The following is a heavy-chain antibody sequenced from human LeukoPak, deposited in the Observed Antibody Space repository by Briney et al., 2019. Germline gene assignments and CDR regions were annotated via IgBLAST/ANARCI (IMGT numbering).Heavy chain of an antibody. CDR3: ARDKSQSLAFYFFGY. CDR1: GFTFSSYS. Sequence: PGGSLRLSCAASGFTFSSYSMNWVRQAPGKGLEWVSSISSSSSYIYYADSVKGRFTISRDNAKNSLYLQMNSLRAEDTAVYYCARDKSQSLAFYFFGYWGQGTLVTVSS. V-gene: IGHV3-21*01. J-gene: IGHJ4*02. CDR2: ISSSSSYI. D-gene: IGHD3-3*02.